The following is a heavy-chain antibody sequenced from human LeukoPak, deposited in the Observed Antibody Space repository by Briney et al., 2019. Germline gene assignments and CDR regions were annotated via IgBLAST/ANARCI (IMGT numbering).Heavy chain of an antibody. CDR3: ARSDSSSAHTAFDY. CDR2: IYSSGST. J-gene: IGHJ4*02. D-gene: IGHD2-2*01. Sequence: SETLSLTCTVSGASLNSFYWSWIRQPAGKGLEWIGRIYSSGSTNYNPSLKGRVTMSVDTSKDQFSLKLSSVTAADTAVYYCARSDSSSAHTAFDYWGQGTLVTVSS. CDR1: GASLNSFY. V-gene: IGHV4-4*07.